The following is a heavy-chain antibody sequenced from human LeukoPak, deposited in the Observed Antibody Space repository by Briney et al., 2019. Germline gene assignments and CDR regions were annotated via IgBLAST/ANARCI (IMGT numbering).Heavy chain of an antibody. CDR1: GFTFSGYG. Sequence: GRSLRLSCTASGFTFSGYGMHWVRQAPGMGLEWVAIISYDGSNTFYGDSVKGRFTISRDNSKKTLYLQMNSLRAEDTAVYYCARASAAGIMLDSWGQGTLVTVSS. CDR2: ISYDGSNT. V-gene: IGHV3-30*03. CDR3: ARASAAGIMLDS. J-gene: IGHJ4*02. D-gene: IGHD6-13*01.